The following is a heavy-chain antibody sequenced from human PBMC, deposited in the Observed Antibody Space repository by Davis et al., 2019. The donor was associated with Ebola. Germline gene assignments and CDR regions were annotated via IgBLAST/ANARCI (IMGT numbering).Heavy chain of an antibody. CDR1: GFTFDAYA. D-gene: IGHD5-18*01. J-gene: IGHJ2*01. CDR3: ARRISYGYLIINSYFDL. CDR2: ISWNSGSI. V-gene: IGHV3-9*01. Sequence: SLKISCAASGFTFDAYAMHWVRQAPGKGLELVSGISWNSGSIGYADSVKGRFTISRDNAKNSLYLQMNSLRAEDTALYYCARRISYGYLIINSYFDLWGRGTLVTVSS.